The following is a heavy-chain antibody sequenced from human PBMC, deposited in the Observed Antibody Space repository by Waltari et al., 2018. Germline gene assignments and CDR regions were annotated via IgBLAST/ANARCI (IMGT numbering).Heavy chain of an antibody. CDR3: AKDLGRSSWNFGPAY. Sequence: EVQLLESGGGLVQPGGSLRLSCAASGFTFSSYAMSWVRQAPGKGLEWVSAISCSGGSTYYADSVKGRFTISRDKSKNTLYLQMNSLRAEDTAVYYCAKDLGRSSWNFGPAYWGQGTLVTVSS. J-gene: IGHJ4*02. CDR2: ISCSGGST. D-gene: IGHD6-13*01. V-gene: IGHV3-23*01. CDR1: GFTFSSYA.